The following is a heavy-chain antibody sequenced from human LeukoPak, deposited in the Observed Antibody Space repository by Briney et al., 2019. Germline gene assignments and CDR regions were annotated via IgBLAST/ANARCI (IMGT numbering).Heavy chain of an antibody. J-gene: IGHJ5*02. D-gene: IGHD2-21*02. CDR3: AKDGGDHRNSWFDP. Sequence: PGGSLRLSCAASGFTFSSYAMSWVRQAPGKGLEWVSAISGSGGSTYYADSVKGRFTISRDNSKNTLYLQMSSLRVEDTALYYCAKDGGDHRNSWFDPWGQGTLVTVSS. V-gene: IGHV3-23*01. CDR1: GFTFSSYA. CDR2: ISGSGGST.